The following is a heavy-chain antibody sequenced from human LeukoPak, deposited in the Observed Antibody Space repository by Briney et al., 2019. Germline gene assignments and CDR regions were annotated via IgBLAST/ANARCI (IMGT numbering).Heavy chain of an antibody. CDR3: AKDRDSSLFYFDY. V-gene: IGHV3-23*01. Sequence: GGSLRLSCAASGFTFSSYWMTWVRQAPGKGLEWVSAISGSGGSTYYADPVKGRFTISRDNSKNTLYLQMNSLRAEDTAVYYCAKDRDSSLFYFDYWGQRTLVTVSS. CDR2: ISGSGGST. D-gene: IGHD6-6*01. CDR1: GFTFSSYW. J-gene: IGHJ4*02.